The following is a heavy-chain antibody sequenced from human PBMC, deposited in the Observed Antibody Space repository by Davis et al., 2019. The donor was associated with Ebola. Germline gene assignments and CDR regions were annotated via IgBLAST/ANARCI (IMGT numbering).Heavy chain of an antibody. CDR1: GYRFTSYW. CDR2: IDPADSHT. V-gene: IGHV5-10-1*01. Sequence: GESLKISCKGSGYRFTSYWIAWVRQMPGKGLEWMGRIDPADSHTIYSPSFQGHVTFSVDKSISTAYLHWSSLKASDTAMYYCARHINYWGQGTLVTVSS. CDR3: ARHINY. J-gene: IGHJ4*02.